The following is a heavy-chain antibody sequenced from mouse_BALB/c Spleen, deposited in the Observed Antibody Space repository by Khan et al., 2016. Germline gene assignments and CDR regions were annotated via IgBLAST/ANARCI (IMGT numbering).Heavy chain of an antibody. CDR1: GYSFTSYY. V-gene: IGHV1-66*01. Sequence: QVQLQQPGPELVKPGASVKISCKATGYSFTSYYIHWVKQRPGQGLEWIGWIFPGSGNTKYNEKFKGKATLTADTSSITAYMQLSSLTSEDSAVYFSARGYYGSSYVFDYWGQGTTLTVSS. CDR2: IFPGSGNT. CDR3: ARGYYGSSYVFDY. J-gene: IGHJ2*01. D-gene: IGHD1-1*01.